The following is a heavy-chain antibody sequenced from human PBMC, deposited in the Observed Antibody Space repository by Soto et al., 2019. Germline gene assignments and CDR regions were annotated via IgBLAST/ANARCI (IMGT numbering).Heavy chain of an antibody. CDR2: IYYSGST. CDR1: GGSISSGGYY. CDR3: ARKMGTAGENFDY. J-gene: IGHJ4*02. Sequence: SETLSLTCTVSGGSISSGGYYWSWIRQHPGKGLEWIGYIYYSGSTYYNPSLKSRVTISVDTSKNQFSLKLSSVTAADTAVYYCARKMGTAGENFDYWGQGTLVTVSS. V-gene: IGHV4-31*03. D-gene: IGHD1-1*01.